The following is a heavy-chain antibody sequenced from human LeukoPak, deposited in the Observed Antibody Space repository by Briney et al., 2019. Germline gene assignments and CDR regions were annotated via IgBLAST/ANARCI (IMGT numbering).Heavy chain of an antibody. Sequence: PSETLSLTCTVSGGSISSYYWSWIRQPAGKGLEWIGRIYTSGSTNYNPSLKSRVTMSVDTSKNQFSLKLSSVTAADTAVYYCARVHSAAGSYWFDPWGQGTLVTVSS. D-gene: IGHD6-13*01. CDR1: GGSISSYY. CDR2: IYTSGST. CDR3: ARVHSAAGSYWFDP. J-gene: IGHJ5*02. V-gene: IGHV4-4*07.